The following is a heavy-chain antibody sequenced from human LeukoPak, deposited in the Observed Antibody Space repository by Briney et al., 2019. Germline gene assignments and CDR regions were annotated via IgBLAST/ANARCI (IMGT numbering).Heavy chain of an antibody. Sequence: PSETLSLTCTVSGGSISSSSCYWGWIRQPPGKGLEWIGSIYYSGSTYYNPSLKSRVTISVDTSKNQFSLKLSSVTGADTAVYYCARPRSYYYMDVWGKGTTVTVSS. CDR1: GGSISSSSCY. CDR3: ARPRSYYYMDV. D-gene: IGHD1-14*01. J-gene: IGHJ6*03. CDR2: IYYSGST. V-gene: IGHV4-39*01.